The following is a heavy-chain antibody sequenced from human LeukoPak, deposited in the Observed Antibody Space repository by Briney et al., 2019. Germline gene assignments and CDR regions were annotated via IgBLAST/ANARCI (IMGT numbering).Heavy chain of an antibody. Sequence: SETLSLTCTVSGGSISSYYWSWIRQPPGKGLEWIGHIYYSGSTNYNPSLKSRVTISVDTSKSQFSLKLSSVTAADTAVYYCARDSYDFWSGYSHGPHWFGPWGQGTLVTVSS. D-gene: IGHD3-3*01. V-gene: IGHV4-59*01. J-gene: IGHJ5*02. CDR3: ARDSYDFWSGYSHGPHWFGP. CDR2: IYYSGST. CDR1: GGSISSYY.